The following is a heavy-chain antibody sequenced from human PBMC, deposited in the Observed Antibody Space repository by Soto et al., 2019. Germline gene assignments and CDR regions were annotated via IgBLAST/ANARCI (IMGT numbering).Heavy chain of an antibody. CDR3: TTVTIVGTTPYYFDY. D-gene: IGHD1-1*01. CDR1: GGSFDSTGYY. CDR2: IYYSGST. V-gene: IGHV4-39*01. J-gene: IGHJ4*02. Sequence: QLQLQESGPGLVKPSETLSLTCTVSGGSFDSTGYYWAWVRQPPGKGLEWIAYIYYSGSTYYNPSLKSRLTLSVDMSRNQLSLSLSSVTAADTAVYYCTTVTIVGTTPYYFDYWGQGTLVTVSS.